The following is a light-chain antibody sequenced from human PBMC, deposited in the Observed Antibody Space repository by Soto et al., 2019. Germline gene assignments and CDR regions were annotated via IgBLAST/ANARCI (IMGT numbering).Light chain of an antibody. J-gene: IGKJ1*01. Sequence: IQMTQSPSTLSASVGARVTFTCRASQSINIWLAWYQQKQGKAPKLLIYKASTLEVGVPSRFSGSGSGTELTLTISTLQPSDGATYDGQQYNSCPWTFGQGTKVDIK. CDR1: QSINIW. CDR2: KAS. CDR3: QQYNSCPWT. V-gene: IGKV1-5*03.